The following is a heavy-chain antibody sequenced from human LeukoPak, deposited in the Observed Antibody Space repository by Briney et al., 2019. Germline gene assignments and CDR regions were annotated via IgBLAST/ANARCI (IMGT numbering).Heavy chain of an antibody. Sequence: SETLSLTCTVSGGSISSSSYYWGWIRQPPGKGLEWIGSINHSGSTNYNPSLKSRVTISVDTSKNQFSLKLSSVTAADTAVYYCARHGYYGSGSYGEDYWGQGTLVTVSS. CDR3: ARHGYYGSGSYGEDY. V-gene: IGHV4-39*01. D-gene: IGHD3-10*01. CDR2: INHSGST. J-gene: IGHJ4*02. CDR1: GGSISSSSYY.